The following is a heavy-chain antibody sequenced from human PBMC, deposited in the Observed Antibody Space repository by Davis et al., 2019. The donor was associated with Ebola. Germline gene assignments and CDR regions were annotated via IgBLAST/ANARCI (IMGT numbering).Heavy chain of an antibody. D-gene: IGHD3-10*01. CDR1: GFTFSSYA. CDR2: ISGSGGST. J-gene: IGHJ4*02. V-gene: IGHV3-23*01. Sequence: GESLKISCAASGFTFSSYAMSWVRQAPGKGLEWVSAISGSGGSTYYADSVKGRFPISRDNSKNTLFLQMNGLRAEDTAIYYCAKASSGSYSDFDYWGQGTLVTVSS. CDR3: AKASSGSYSDFDY.